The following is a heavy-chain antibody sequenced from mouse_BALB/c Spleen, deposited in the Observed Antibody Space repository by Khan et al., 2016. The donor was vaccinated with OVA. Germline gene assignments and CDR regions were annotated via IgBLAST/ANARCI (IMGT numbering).Heavy chain of an antibody. CDR3: ARRTTGYTMDY. V-gene: IGHV1-4*01. CDR2: INPRSGYT. J-gene: IGHJ4*01. CDR1: GYTFTSNT. D-gene: IGHD2-14*01. Sequence: QVRLQQSGVELARPGASVRMSCKASGYTFTSNTMHWVKQRPGQGLEWIGYINPRSGYTNYNQNFKDKATLTADKSSSTAYMQLSSLTSEDSAVYYCARRTTGYTMDYWGQGTSVTVSS.